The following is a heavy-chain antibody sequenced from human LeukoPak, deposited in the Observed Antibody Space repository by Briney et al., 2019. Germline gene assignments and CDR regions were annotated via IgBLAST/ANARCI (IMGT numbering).Heavy chain of an antibody. D-gene: IGHD6-13*01. J-gene: IGHJ4*02. V-gene: IGHV3-66*01. CDR3: ARGAMEAAGRFDY. CDR1: GFTVSSVY. CDR2: IYSAGTA. Sequence: PGGSLRLSCAASGFTVSSVYMNWVRQAPGKGLEWVSVIYSAGTAHYADSVEGRFSISRDNSKNTLYLQLNSLRVEDTAVYYCARGAMEAAGRFDYWGQGTLVTVSS.